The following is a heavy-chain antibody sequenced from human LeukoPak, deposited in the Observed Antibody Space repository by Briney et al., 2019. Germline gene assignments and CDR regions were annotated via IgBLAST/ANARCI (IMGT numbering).Heavy chain of an antibody. D-gene: IGHD3-22*01. V-gene: IGHV3-21*01. CDR3: ARLSYDSSGKVDAFDI. CDR2: CSSRSTYI. Sequence: GGSLRLSCAASGSTFSDYSMYWVRQAPGKGLEWVSSCSSRSTYIYYADSVKGRFTISRDNAKNSVYLQMSSLRAEDTAVYYCARLSYDSSGKVDAFDIWGQGTMVTVSS. CDR1: GSTFSDYS. J-gene: IGHJ3*02.